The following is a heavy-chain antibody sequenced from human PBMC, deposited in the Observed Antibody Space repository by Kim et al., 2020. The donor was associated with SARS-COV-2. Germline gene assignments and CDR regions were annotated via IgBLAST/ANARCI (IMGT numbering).Heavy chain of an antibody. D-gene: IGHD6-13*01. Sequence: YSTSLKGRLTITKDTSKNPVVLTMTHMDTVDTATYYCAHSKGKGSRYFDYWGQGTLVTVSS. CDR3: AHSKGKGSRYFDY. J-gene: IGHJ4*02. V-gene: IGHV2-5*01.